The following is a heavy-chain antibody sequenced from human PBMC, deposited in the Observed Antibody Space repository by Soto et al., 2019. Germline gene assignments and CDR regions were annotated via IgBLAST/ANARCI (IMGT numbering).Heavy chain of an antibody. Sequence: QVQLVESGGGVVQPGRSLRLSCAASGFTFSSYAMHWVRQAPGKGLEWVAVISYDGSNKYYADSVKGRFTISRDNSKNTLYLQMNSLRSEDTAVYYCARDRGIAVAGTRFDYWGQGTLVTVSS. CDR2: ISYDGSNK. CDR1: GFTFSSYA. D-gene: IGHD6-13*01. CDR3: ARDRGIAVAGTRFDY. V-gene: IGHV3-30-3*01. J-gene: IGHJ4*02.